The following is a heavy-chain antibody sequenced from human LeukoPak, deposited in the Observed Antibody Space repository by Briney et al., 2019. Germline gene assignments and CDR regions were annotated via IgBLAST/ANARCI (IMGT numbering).Heavy chain of an antibody. CDR3: ARTNYYGSGSHHSL. Sequence: SQTLSLTCTVSGGSISSGSYYWSWIRQPAGKGLEWIGRIYTSGSTNYNPSLKSRVTISVDTSKNQFSLKLSSVTAADTAVYYCARTNYYGSGSHHSLWGQGTLVTVSS. V-gene: IGHV4-61*02. D-gene: IGHD3-10*01. J-gene: IGHJ4*02. CDR2: IYTSGST. CDR1: GGSISSGSYY.